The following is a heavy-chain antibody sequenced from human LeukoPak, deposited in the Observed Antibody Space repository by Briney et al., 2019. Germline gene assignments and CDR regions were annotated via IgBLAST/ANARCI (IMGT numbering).Heavy chain of an antibody. CDR2: IYYSGST. J-gene: IGHJ3*01. D-gene: IGHD3-22*01. V-gene: IGHV4-59*01. CDR1: GGSISSYY. Sequence: SETLSLTWTVSGGSISSYYWSWIRQPPEKGLEWIGYIYYSGSTNYNPSLKSRVTISVDTSKNQFSLKLSSVTAADTAVYYCARGGYYYDSSGYFPVWGQGTMVTVSS. CDR3: ARGGYYYDSSGYFPV.